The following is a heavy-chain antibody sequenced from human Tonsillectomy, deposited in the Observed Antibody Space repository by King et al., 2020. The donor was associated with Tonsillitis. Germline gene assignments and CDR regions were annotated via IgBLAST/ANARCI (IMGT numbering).Heavy chain of an antibody. J-gene: IGHJ6*02. Sequence: QLVQSGAEVKKPGESLKISCKGSGYSFTSYWSGWVRQMPGKGLEWMGIIYPGDSDTRYSPSFQGQVTISADKSISTAYLQWSSLKASDTAMYYCARLVVAPAATYGMDVWGQGTTVTVSS. V-gene: IGHV5-51*01. CDR3: ARLVVAPAATYGMDV. CDR1: GYSFTSYW. CDR2: IYPGDSDT. D-gene: IGHD2-2*01.